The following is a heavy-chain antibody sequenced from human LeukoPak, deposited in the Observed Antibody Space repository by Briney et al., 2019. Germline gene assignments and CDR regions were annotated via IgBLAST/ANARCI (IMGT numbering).Heavy chain of an antibody. CDR1: GGSISSYY. Sequence: SETLSLTCTVSGGSISSYYWSWIRQPPGKGREWIGYIYYSGITDYNSSLKSRVTISVDTSKNQFSLKLSSVTAADTAVYYCARDRGYSSGRGWFDPWGQGTLVTVSS. CDR3: ARDRGYSSGRGWFDP. D-gene: IGHD6-19*01. J-gene: IGHJ5*02. CDR2: IYYSGIT. V-gene: IGHV4-59*01.